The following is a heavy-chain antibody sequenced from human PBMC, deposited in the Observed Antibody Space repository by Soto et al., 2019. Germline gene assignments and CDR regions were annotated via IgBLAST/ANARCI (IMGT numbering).Heavy chain of an antibody. CDR1: GAPFSSYT. CDR3: ARDCSGGSCYSRAPFDN. Sequence: PVKVSCKASGAPFSSYTISWVRQAPGKGLEWMGRIIPILGIANYEQKFQGRVTITADKSTSTAYMELSSLRSEDTAVYYCARDCSGGSCYSRAPFDNWGQGTLVTVSS. D-gene: IGHD2-15*01. V-gene: IGHV1-69*04. CDR2: IIPILGIA. J-gene: IGHJ4*02.